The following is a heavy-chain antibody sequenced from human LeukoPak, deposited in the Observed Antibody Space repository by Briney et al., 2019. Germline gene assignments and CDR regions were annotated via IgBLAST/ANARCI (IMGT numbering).Heavy chain of an antibody. CDR2: ISGSGGST. CDR1: GFTFSSYA. CDR3: ASSTTYYYDSSGYYNFDY. V-gene: IGHV3-23*01. Sequence: GGSLRLSCAASGFTFSSYAMSWVRQAPGKGLEWVSAISGSGGSTYYADSVKGRFTISRDNSKNTLYLQMNSLRAEDTAVYYCASSTTYYYDSSGYYNFDYWGQGTLVTVSS. D-gene: IGHD3-22*01. J-gene: IGHJ4*02.